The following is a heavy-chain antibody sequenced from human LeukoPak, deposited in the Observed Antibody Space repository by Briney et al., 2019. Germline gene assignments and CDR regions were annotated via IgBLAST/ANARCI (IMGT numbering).Heavy chain of an antibody. D-gene: IGHD2-15*01. Sequence: PGGSLRLSCAASGFTFSTYWMHWVRQAPGKGLVWVSRINSDGGSTSYADSVKGRFTISRDNAKNTLYLQMNSLRAEDTAVYYCAKDQCSGGRCYHVGFDPWGQGTLVTVSS. CDR2: INSDGGST. CDR3: AKDQCSGGRCYHVGFDP. CDR1: GFTFSTYW. J-gene: IGHJ5*02. V-gene: IGHV3-74*01.